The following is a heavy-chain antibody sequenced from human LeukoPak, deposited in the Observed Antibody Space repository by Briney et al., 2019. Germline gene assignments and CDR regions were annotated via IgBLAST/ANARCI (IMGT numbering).Heavy chain of an antibody. Sequence: LGALCLTCTASGGSISSYSRNWVRQTPGEGLGWIGFIYFSGSTNYNPSLKSRVTISVDTSKNQFSLKLSSVTAADTAVYYCARVPYCSGGSCREGPNYWGQGTLVTVSS. D-gene: IGHD2-15*01. J-gene: IGHJ4*02. V-gene: IGHV4-59*08. CDR2: IYFSGST. CDR1: GGSISSYS. CDR3: ARVPYCSGGSCREGPNY.